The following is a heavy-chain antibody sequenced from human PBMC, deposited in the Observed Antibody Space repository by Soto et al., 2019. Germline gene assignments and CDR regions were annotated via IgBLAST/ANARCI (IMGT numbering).Heavy chain of an antibody. V-gene: IGHV4-4*02. CDR3: ARHVNLPLAGTGFHS. Sequence: SETRSLTCAVSGGSISSSNWWSWVRQPPGKGLEWIGEIYPSGSTNSNPSLKRRVTISVDTSQEQFSLRLSSVTATDTAVYYCARHVNLPLAGTGFHSWRRGTLVT. J-gene: IGHJ1*01. D-gene: IGHD6-19*01. CDR2: IYPSGST. CDR1: GGSISSSNW.